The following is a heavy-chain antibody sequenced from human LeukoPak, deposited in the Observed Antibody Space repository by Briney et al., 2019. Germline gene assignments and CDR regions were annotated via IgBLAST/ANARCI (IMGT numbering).Heavy chain of an antibody. CDR1: GGSISSYY. Sequence: SETLSLTCTVSGGSISSYYWSWIRQPPGKGLEWIGYIYYSGSTNYNPSLKSRVTISVDTSKNQFSLKLSSVTAADTAVYYCARHGVRWDWILGWFDPWGQGTLVTVSS. V-gene: IGHV4-59*08. J-gene: IGHJ5*02. D-gene: IGHD3/OR15-3a*01. CDR3: ARHGVRWDWILGWFDP. CDR2: IYYSGST.